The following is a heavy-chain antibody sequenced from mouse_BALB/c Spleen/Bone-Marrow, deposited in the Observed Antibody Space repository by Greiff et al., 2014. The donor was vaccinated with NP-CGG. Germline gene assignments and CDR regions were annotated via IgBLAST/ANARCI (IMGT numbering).Heavy chain of an antibody. CDR3: TRGRTWDFDY. D-gene: IGHD4-1*01. V-gene: IGHV1S81*02. CDR2: INPSNGGT. Sequence: LVESGAELVKPGASVKLSCKASGYTFTSYYMYWVKQRPGQGLEWIGEINPSNGGTNFNEKFKSRATLTVDKSSSKAYMQLSSLASEDSAVYYCTRGRTWDFDYWGQGTTLTVSS. CDR1: GYTFTSYY. J-gene: IGHJ2*01.